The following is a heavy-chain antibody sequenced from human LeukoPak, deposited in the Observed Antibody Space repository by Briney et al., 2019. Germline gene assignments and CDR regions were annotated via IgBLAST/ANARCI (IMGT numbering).Heavy chain of an antibody. CDR1: GFTFSSYG. V-gene: IGHV3-33*01. Sequence: GGSLRLSCAASGFTFSSYGFHWVRQAPGKGLEWVAVIWSDGSYKYYADSVKGRFTISRDDSKNTLYLQMNSLRAEDTAVYYCARDFSLQLFDNWGQGTLVTIFS. CDR3: ARDFSLQLFDN. J-gene: IGHJ4*02. CDR2: IWSDGSYK. D-gene: IGHD5-24*01.